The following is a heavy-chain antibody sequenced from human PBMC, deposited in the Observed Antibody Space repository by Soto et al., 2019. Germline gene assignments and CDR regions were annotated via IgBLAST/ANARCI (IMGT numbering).Heavy chain of an antibody. CDR3: ARAPKVSGSSQTRPDF. D-gene: IGHD6-6*01. J-gene: IGHJ4*02. CDR1: SGSFSGYY. Sequence: SETLSLTCSIYSGSFSGYYWSCIRQPPWKGLEWIGEISQSGNTNYSPSLKSRVSISIDTSKKQFSLNLASVSAADTAVYYCARAPKVSGSSQTRPDFWGQGTLVTVSS. CDR2: ISQSGNT. V-gene: IGHV4-34*01.